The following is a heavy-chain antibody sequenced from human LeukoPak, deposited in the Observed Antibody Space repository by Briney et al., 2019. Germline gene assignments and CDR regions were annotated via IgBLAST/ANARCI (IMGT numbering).Heavy chain of an antibody. J-gene: IGHJ4*02. Sequence: SETLSLTCAVYGGSFSGYYWSWIRQPPGKGLEWIGEINHSGSTNYNPSLKSRVTISVDTSKNQFSLKLSSVTAADTAVYYCARHMGYYYGSGSYILDYWGQGTLVTVSS. D-gene: IGHD3-10*01. CDR1: GGSFSGYY. CDR3: ARHMGYYYGSGSYILDY. CDR2: INHSGST. V-gene: IGHV4-34*01.